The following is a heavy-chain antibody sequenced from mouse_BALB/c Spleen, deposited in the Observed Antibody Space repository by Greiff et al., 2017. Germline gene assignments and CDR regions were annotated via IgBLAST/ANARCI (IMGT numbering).Heavy chain of an antibody. Sequence: EVKLEESGGGLVQPGGSRKLSCAASGFTFSDYGMAWVRQAPGKGPEWVAFISNLAYSIYYADTVTGRFTISRENAKNTLYLEMSSLRSEDTAMYYCARSYGNYDYYAMDYWGQGTSVTVSS. D-gene: IGHD2-1*01. CDR2: ISNLAYSI. J-gene: IGHJ4*01. CDR3: ARSYGNYDYYAMDY. V-gene: IGHV5-15*02. CDR1: GFTFSDYG.